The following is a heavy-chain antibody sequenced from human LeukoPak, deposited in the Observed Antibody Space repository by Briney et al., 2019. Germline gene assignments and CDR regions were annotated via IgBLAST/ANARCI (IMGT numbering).Heavy chain of an antibody. J-gene: IGHJ3*02. D-gene: IGHD3-22*01. CDR2: IYCSGST. V-gene: IGHV4-28*01. CDR3: ARTYYYDSSGYYFPGAFDI. Sequence: PSETLSLTCAVSGYSISSSNWWGWIRQPPGKGLEWIGYIYCSGSTYYNPSLKSRVTMSVDTSKNQFSLKLSSVTAVDTAVYYCARTYYYDSSGYYFPGAFDIWGQGTMVTVSS. CDR1: GYSISSSNW.